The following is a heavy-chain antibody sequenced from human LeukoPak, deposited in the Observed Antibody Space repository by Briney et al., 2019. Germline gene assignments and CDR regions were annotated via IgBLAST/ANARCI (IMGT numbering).Heavy chain of an antibody. CDR3: ARGTYYYGSGDDAFDI. J-gene: IGHJ3*02. CDR2: INPNSGGT. CDR1: GYTFTGYY. V-gene: IGHV1-2*02. Sequence: ASVKVSCKASGYTFTGYYMHWVRQAPGQGLEWMGWINPNSGGTNYAQKFQGRVTMTRDTSISTAYMELSRLRSDDTAVYYCARGTYYYGSGDDAFDIWGQGTMVTASS. D-gene: IGHD3-10*01.